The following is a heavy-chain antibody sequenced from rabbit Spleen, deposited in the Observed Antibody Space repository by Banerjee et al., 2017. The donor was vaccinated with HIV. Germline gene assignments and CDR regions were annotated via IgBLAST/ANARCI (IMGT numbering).Heavy chain of an antibody. V-gene: IGHV1S43*01. CDR3: ARALATMTMMITPFNL. CDR2: IYTSSAST. CDR1: GFSFTSGYD. J-gene: IGHJ4*01. D-gene: IGHD2-1*01. Sequence: QSLEESGGGLVQPGAFLTLTCTASGFSFTSGYDMCWVRQAPGKGLDLIGCIYTSSASTWYASWVNGRFTISRSTSLNTVDLKMTSLTAADTATYFCARALATMTMMITPFNLWGPGTLVTVS.